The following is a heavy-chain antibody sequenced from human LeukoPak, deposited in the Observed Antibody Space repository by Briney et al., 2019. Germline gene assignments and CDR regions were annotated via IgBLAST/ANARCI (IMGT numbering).Heavy chain of an antibody. CDR2: ISGSGGST. Sequence: PGGSLRLSCAVSGFTFSSYGMSWVRQAPGKGLEWVSAISGSGGSTYYADSVKGRFTISRDNSKNTLYLQMNSLRAEDTAVYYCAKDSHTLLRYFDRFREVSAFYIWGQGTMVTVSS. V-gene: IGHV3-23*01. D-gene: IGHD3-9*01. CDR3: AKDSHTLLRYFDRFREVSAFYI. J-gene: IGHJ3*02. CDR1: GFTFSSYG.